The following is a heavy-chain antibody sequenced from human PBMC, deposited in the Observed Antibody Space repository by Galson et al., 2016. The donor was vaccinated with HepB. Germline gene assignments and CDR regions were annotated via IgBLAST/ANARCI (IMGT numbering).Heavy chain of an antibody. V-gene: IGHV4-39*01. CDR3: TSGLVRGVISF. CDR2: IYYSGST. Sequence: ETLCLTCTVSGGSITGSSYYWGWIRQPPGKGLELIGSIYYSGSTYYNPSLKSRVTISVDTSKNQFSLKLSSVTAADTAVYYCTSGLVRGVISFWGQGFLVSVSS. J-gene: IGHJ4*02. D-gene: IGHD3-10*01. CDR1: GGSITGSSYY.